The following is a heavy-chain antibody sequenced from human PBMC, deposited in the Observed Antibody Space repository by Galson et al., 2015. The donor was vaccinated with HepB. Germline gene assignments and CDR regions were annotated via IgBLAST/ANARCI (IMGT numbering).Heavy chain of an antibody. CDR3: VKEKLVIAVAGTRERWFDP. Sequence: SLRLSCAASGFTFSSYAMHWVRQAPGQGLEYVSAISSTGGSTYYADSVKGRFTLSRDNSKNTLYLQMSSLSAEDTAVYYCVKEKLVIAVAGTRERWFDPWGQGTLVTVSS. V-gene: IGHV3-64D*06. CDR1: GFTFSSYA. D-gene: IGHD6-19*01. J-gene: IGHJ5*02. CDR2: ISSTGGST.